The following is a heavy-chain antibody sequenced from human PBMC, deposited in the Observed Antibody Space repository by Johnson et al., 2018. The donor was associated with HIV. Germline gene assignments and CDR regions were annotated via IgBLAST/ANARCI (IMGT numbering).Heavy chain of an antibody. CDR1: GFTFDDYG. CDR2: INWNGGST. Sequence: VQLVESGGGVVRPGGSLRLSCAASGFTFDDYGMRWVRQAPGKGLEWVSGINWNGGSTGYADSVKGRFTISRDNAKNSLYLQMNSLRAEDTALYYCARGGGVTSFGVEIGLPFDIWGQGTMVTVSS. CDR3: ARGGGVTSFGVEIGLPFDI. V-gene: IGHV3-20*04. D-gene: IGHD3-3*01. J-gene: IGHJ3*02.